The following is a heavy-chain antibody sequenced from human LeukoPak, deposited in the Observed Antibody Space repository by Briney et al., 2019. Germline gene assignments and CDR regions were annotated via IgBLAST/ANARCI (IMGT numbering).Heavy chain of an antibody. D-gene: IGHD3-10*01. CDR3: ATPRGGRFGELLDSFDI. CDR2: MNPNNGNT. V-gene: IGHV1-8*02. Sequence: GASVKVSCKASGYTFTSYGISWVRQATGQGLEWMGWMNPNNGNTGYAQKIQGRVTMTRNASKSTAYMELSSLRSEDTAVYSWATPRGGRFGELLDSFDIWGQGTMVTVSS. J-gene: IGHJ3*02. CDR1: GYTFTSYG.